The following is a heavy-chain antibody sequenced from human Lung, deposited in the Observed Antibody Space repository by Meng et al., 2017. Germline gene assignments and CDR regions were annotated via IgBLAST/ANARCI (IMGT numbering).Heavy chain of an antibody. J-gene: IGHJ4*02. D-gene: IGHD4-11*01. CDR1: GGSFSDYY. Sequence: VQLQKWGAGPLKPSDTLSLPCVVSGGSFSDYYWSWIRQPPGKGLEWIGEINHSGSTNYNPSLESRATISVDTSQNNLSLKLSSVTAADSAVYYCARGPTTMAHDFDYWGQGTLVTVSS. CDR2: INHSGST. CDR3: ARGPTTMAHDFDY. V-gene: IGHV4-34*01.